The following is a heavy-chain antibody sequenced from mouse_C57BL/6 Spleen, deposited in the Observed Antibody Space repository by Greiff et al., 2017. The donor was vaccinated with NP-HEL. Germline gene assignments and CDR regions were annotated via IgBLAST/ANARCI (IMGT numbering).Heavy chain of an antibody. CDR3: ARDGHGSTFAY. J-gene: IGHJ3*01. V-gene: IGHV5-4*01. CDR1: GFTFSSYA. Sequence: DVQLVESGGGLVKPGGSLKLSCAASGFTFSSYAMSWVRQTPEKRLEWVATISDGGSYTYYPDNVKGRFTISRDNAKNNLYLQMSHLKSEDTAMYYCARDGHGSTFAYWGQGTLVTVSA. D-gene: IGHD1-1*01. CDR2: ISDGGSYT.